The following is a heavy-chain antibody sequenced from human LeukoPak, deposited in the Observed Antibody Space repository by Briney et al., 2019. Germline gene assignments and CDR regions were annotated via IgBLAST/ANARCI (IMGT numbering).Heavy chain of an antibody. J-gene: IGHJ5*02. Sequence: SETLSLTCTVSGGSISSYYWSWIRQPPGKGLEWIGYIYYSGSTNYNPSLKSRVTISVDTSKNQFSLKLSSVTAADTAVYYCARNLYYYDSSGSPPLPSEFDPWGQGTLVTVSS. V-gene: IGHV4-59*08. CDR3: ARNLYYYDSSGSPPLPSEFDP. CDR1: GGSISSYY. CDR2: IYYSGST. D-gene: IGHD3-22*01.